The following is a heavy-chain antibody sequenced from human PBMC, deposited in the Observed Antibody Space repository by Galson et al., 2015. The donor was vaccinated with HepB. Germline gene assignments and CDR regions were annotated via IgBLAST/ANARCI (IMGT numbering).Heavy chain of an antibody. D-gene: IGHD3-16*01. V-gene: IGHV3-48*02. J-gene: IGHJ4*02. CDR3: ARASGGAIYY. Sequence: SLRLSCAASGFTFSSYTMIWVRQAPGKGLEWVSDITSSSGTIYYADSVKGRFTISRDNAKSSLYLQMNSLRDEDTAVYYCARASGGAIYYWGQGTLVTVSS. CDR2: ITSSSGTI. CDR1: GFTFSSYT.